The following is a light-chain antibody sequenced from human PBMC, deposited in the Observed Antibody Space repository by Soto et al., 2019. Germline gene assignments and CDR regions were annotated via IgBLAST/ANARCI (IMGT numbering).Light chain of an antibody. CDR3: QQGGNWPLT. CDR2: DAS. V-gene: IGKV3-11*01. Sequence: EIVLTQSPATLSLSPVEGATVSCRASQSVSSHLAWYQQKRGQAPRLPIYDASSRASGIPARFSGRGSGTDFTLTISYLEPEDFAIYYCQQGGNWPLTFGQGTRLEIK. CDR1: QSVSSH. J-gene: IGKJ5*01.